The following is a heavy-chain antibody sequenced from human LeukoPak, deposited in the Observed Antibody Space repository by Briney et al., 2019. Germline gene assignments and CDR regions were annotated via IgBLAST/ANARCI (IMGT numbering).Heavy chain of an antibody. CDR3: ARGSGSSAGFDF. Sequence: PSETLSLTCTVSVGSISSGSYYWGWIRQPPGKGLEWIGSIYYTGSTYYNPTLESRVTISVDTSKNQFSLKLTSVTAADTAVYYCARGSGSSAGFDFWGQGTLVTVSS. D-gene: IGHD3-10*01. CDR1: VGSISSGSYY. J-gene: IGHJ4*02. CDR2: IYYTGST. V-gene: IGHV4-39*01.